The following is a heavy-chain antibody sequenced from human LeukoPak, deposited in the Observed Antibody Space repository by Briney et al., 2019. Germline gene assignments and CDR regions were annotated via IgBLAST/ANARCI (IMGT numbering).Heavy chain of an antibody. CDR2: IIPVLGIA. V-gene: IGHV1-69*04. J-gene: IGHJ4*02. D-gene: IGHD4-17*01. CDR3: ARDPQYDGDYVGY. CDR1: GGTFSSYA. Sequence: SVKVSCKASGGTFSSYAISWVRQAPGQGLEWMGRIIPVLGIANYAQKFQGRVTITADKSTSTAYMELSSLRSEDTAVYYCARDPQYDGDYVGYWGQGTLVTVSS.